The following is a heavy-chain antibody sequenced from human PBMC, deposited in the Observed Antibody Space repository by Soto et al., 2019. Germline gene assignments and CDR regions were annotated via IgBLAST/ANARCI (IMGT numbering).Heavy chain of an antibody. CDR2: ISYDGSNK. CDR3: AKDQGSSWYEIDY. Sequence: LRLSCAASGFTFSSNAMHWVRQAPGKGLEWVAVISYDGSNKYYADSVKGRFTISRDNSKNTLYLQMNSLRAEDTAVYYCAKDQGSSWYEIDYWGQGTLVTVSS. V-gene: IGHV3-30-3*01. D-gene: IGHD6-13*01. J-gene: IGHJ4*02. CDR1: GFTFSSNA.